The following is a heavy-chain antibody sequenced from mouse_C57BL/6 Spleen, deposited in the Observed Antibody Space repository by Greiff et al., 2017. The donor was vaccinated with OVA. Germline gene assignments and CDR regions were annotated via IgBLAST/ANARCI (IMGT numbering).Heavy chain of an antibody. CDR1: GYSFTGYF. V-gene: IGHV1-37*01. CDR3: ARAIYYGNTFAY. CDR2: INTYNGDT. Sequence: VQLQQSGPELVKPGASVKISCKASGYSFTGYFMNWVKQSHGKSLEWIGRINTYNGDTFYNQKVKGKGPLTVDKSSRTAHMELLSLTSDDFAVYYGARAIYYGNTFAYWGQGTLVTVSA. D-gene: IGHD2-1*01. J-gene: IGHJ3*01.